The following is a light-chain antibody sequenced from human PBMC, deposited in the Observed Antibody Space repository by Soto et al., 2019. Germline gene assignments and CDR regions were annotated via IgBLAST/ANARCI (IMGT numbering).Light chain of an antibody. CDR3: CSYAGSSTWV. J-gene: IGLJ3*02. CDR1: RSDVGSYNL. CDR2: EGS. Sequence: QSALTQPASVSGSPGQSITISCTGTRSDVGSYNLVSWYQQHPGKAPKLMIYEGSKRPSGVSNRFSGSKSGNTASLTISGLQAEDEADYYCCSYAGSSTWVFGGGTQLTVL. V-gene: IGLV2-23*01.